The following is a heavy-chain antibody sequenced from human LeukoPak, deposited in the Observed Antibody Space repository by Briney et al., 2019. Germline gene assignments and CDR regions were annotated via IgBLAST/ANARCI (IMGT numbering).Heavy chain of an antibody. CDR2: IYYSGST. D-gene: IGHD4-17*01. CDR3: ARLHDYGDYYFDY. CDR1: GGSISSSSYY. Sequence: SETLSLTCTVSGGSISSSSYYWGWIRQPPGKGLEWIGSIYYSGSTYYNPSLKSRVTISVDTSENQFSLKLSSVTAADTAVYYCARLHDYGDYYFDYWGQGTLVTVSS. J-gene: IGHJ4*02. V-gene: IGHV4-39*01.